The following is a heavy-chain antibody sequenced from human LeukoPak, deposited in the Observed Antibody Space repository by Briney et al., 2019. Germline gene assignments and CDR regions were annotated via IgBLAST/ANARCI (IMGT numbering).Heavy chain of an antibody. CDR1: GFTFEDYG. D-gene: IGHD2-2*02. Sequence: GGSLRLSCAASGFTFEDYGMSWVRQAPGKGLEWVSGINWNGGSTGYADSVKGRFTISRDNAKNSLYLQMNSLRAEDTALYHCARGPRLGYCSSTSCYTRYYYMDVWGKGTTVTVSS. V-gene: IGHV3-20*01. CDR2: INWNGGST. J-gene: IGHJ6*03. CDR3: ARGPRLGYCSSTSCYTRYYYMDV.